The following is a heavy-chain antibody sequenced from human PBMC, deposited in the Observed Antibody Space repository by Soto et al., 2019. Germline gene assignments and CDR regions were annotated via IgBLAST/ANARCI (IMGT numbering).Heavy chain of an antibody. D-gene: IGHD6-19*01. CDR3: AQDNWYSSICHDF. CDR1: GIAFSSYA. Sequence: EVQLLESGGGLVQPGGSLRLSCAASGIAFSSYAMSWVRQPSGKGLEWVSTISGNGVNTHYIDSAKGRFTVSRDNSKNTLYLQMSSLRAEDTAVYYCAQDNWYSSICHDFWGQGTLVTVSS. CDR2: ISGNGVNT. V-gene: IGHV3-23*01. J-gene: IGHJ4*02.